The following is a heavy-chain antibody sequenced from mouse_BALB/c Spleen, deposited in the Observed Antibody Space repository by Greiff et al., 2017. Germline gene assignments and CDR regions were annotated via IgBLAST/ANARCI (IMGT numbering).Heavy chain of an antibody. J-gene: IGHJ4*01. CDR3: ARDKGITTVVATDYCAMDY. V-gene: IGHV2-9*02. D-gene: IGHD1-1*01. CDR2: IWAGGST. Sequence: VKLVESGPGLVAPSQSLSITCTVSGFSLTSYGVHWVRQPPGKGLEWLGVIWAGGSTNYNSALMSRQSISKDNSKSQVFLKMNSLQTDDTAMYYCARDKGITTVVATDYCAMDYWGQGTSVTVSS. CDR1: GFSLTSYG.